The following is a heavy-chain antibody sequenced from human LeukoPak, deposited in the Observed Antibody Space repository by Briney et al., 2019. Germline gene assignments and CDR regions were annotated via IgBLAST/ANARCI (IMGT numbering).Heavy chain of an antibody. CDR3: TASSGWYYFDY. V-gene: IGHV3-49*05. CDR2: IRSKAYGGTT. J-gene: IGHJ4*02. D-gene: IGHD6-19*01. Sequence: KPGGSLRLSCTASGFTFGDYAMSWFRQAPGKGLEWVGFIRSKAYGGTTEYAATVKGRFTISRDDSKSIAYLQMNSLKAGDTAVYYCTASSGWYYFDYWGQGTLVTVSS. CDR1: GFTFGDYA.